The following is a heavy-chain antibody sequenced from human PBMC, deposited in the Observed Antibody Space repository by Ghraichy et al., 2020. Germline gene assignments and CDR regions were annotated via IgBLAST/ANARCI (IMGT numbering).Heavy chain of an antibody. V-gene: IGHV3-33*01. CDR3: AGDHEGGSEVSGWFGP. Sequence: GGSLRLSCTTSGIIFRNYGMHWVRQAPGEGLEWVAFIWYDGSNQYYADSVKGRFTISRDNSKNTVFLQMNSLRVEDTAVYYCAGDHEGGSEVSGWFGPWGQGTLVTVSS. CDR2: IWYDGSNQ. D-gene: IGHD1-26*01. J-gene: IGHJ5*02. CDR1: GIIFRNYG.